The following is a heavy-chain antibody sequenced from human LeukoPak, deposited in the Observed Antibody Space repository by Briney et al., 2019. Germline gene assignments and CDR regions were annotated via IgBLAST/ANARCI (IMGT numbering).Heavy chain of an antibody. CDR2: INGDGSST. CDR3: ARDPVGGRPSY. D-gene: IGHD1-26*01. V-gene: IGHV3-74*01. CDR1: GFTFSSHW. Sequence: QPGGALRLSCAASGFTFSSHWMHWVRQAPGKGLVWVSRINGDGSSTNYADSVKGRFTISRDNAKNTLYLQMNSLRAKDTAVYYCARDPVGGRPSYWGQGTLVTVS. J-gene: IGHJ4*02.